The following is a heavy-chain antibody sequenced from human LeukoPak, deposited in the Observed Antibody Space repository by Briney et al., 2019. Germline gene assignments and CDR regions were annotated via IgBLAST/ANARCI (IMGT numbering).Heavy chain of an antibody. CDR3: ARDRIQLWSHDY. Sequence: GGSLTLSCAASGFTFSDYYMSWVRQAPGKGLAWVANIKPDGSDKYYVDSVKGRFTISRENAKNSLYLHMNSLRAEDTAVYYCARDRIQLWSHDYWGQGTLVTVSS. J-gene: IGHJ4*02. CDR2: IKPDGSDK. CDR1: GFTFSDYY. V-gene: IGHV3-7*04. D-gene: IGHD5-18*01.